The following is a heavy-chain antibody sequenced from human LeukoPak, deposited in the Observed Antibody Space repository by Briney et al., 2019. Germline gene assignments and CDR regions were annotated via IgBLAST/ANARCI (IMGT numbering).Heavy chain of an antibody. J-gene: IGHJ3*02. V-gene: IGHV1-2*02. D-gene: IGHD2-2*01. CDR3: ARWDVVVPAARDGYNFDAFDI. CDR1: LYTFTNFY. Sequence: ASVKVSCKASLYTFTNFYIHWVRQAPGQGLEWMGWINPNSGGTNYAQKFRGRVTMTRDTSISTAYMELSRPRSDDTAVYYCARWDVVVPAARDGYNFDAFDIWGQGTMVTVSS. CDR2: INPNSGGT.